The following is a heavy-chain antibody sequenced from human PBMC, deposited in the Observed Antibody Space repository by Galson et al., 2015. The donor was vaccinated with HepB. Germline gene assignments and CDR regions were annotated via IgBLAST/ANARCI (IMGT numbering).Heavy chain of an antibody. CDR2: IWYDGSNK. CDR3: ARDDYADNLVMFDY. V-gene: IGHV3-33*01. CDR1: GFTFSRYA. Sequence: SLRLSCAASGFTFSRYAMHWVRQAPGEGLEWVAVIWYDGSNKYFADSVKGRFTISRDNSKNTLSLQMDSLRPEDTAVYYCARDDYADNLVMFDYWGQGIQVTVSS. J-gene: IGHJ4*02. D-gene: IGHD4-17*01.